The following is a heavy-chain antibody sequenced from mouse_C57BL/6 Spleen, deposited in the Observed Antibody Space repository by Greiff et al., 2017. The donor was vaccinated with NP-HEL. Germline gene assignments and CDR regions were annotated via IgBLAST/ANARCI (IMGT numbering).Heavy chain of an antibody. CDR1: GFTFSDYG. J-gene: IGHJ1*03. CDR2: ISSGSSTI. Sequence: EVKLMESGGGLVKPGGSLKLSCAASGFTFSDYGMHWVRQAPEKGLEWVAYISSGSSTIYYADTVKGRFTISRDNAKNTLFLQMTSLRSEDTAMYYCAREDYYGSSYLWYFDVWGTGTTVTVSS. CDR3: AREDYYGSSYLWYFDV. D-gene: IGHD1-1*01. V-gene: IGHV5-17*01.